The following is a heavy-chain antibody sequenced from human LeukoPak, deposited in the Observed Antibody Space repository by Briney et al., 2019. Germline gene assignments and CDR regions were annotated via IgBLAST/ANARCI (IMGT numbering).Heavy chain of an antibody. V-gene: IGHV3-7*01. J-gene: IGHJ4*02. D-gene: IGHD6-13*01. Sequence: GGSLRLSCAASGFTFSNYWMSWVRQSPGKGLEWVANIKQDGSEKYYMDSVKGRFTISIDNAKNSLYLQMNSLGAEDTAVYYCARGEGIAAAASGYWGQGTLVTVSS. CDR2: IKQDGSEK. CDR1: GFTFSNYW. CDR3: ARGEGIAAAASGY.